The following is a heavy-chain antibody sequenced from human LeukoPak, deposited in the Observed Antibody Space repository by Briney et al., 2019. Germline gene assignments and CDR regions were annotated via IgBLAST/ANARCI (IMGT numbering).Heavy chain of an antibody. CDR2: IRYDGSNK. V-gene: IGHV3-30*02. J-gene: IGHJ4*02. Sequence: QAGGSLRLSCAASGFTFSIYGMHWGREAPAKGLEWVVFIRYDGSNKYYADSVKGRFTISRDNSKNTLYLQMNSLRAEDTAVYYCAKDLGYCSGGSCYWGQGTLVTVSS. CDR1: GFTFSIYG. CDR3: AKDLGYCSGGSCY. D-gene: IGHD2-15*01.